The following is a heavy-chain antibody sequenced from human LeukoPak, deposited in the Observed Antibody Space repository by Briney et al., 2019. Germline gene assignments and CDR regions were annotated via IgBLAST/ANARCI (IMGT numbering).Heavy chain of an antibody. J-gene: IGHJ4*02. D-gene: IGHD3-9*01. Sequence: GGSLRLSCAASGFTFDDYAMHWVRQAPGKGLEWVSGISWNSGSIGYADSVKGRFTISRDNAKNSLYLQMNSLRAEDTALYYCAKDQDILTGWTAFDYWGQGTLVTVSS. CDR2: ISWNSGSI. CDR3: AKDQDILTGWTAFDY. CDR1: GFTFDDYA. V-gene: IGHV3-9*01.